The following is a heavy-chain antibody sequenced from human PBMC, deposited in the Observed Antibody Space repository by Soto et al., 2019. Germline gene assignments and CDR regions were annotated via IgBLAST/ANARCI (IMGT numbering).Heavy chain of an antibody. J-gene: IGHJ3*01. CDR3: VREGRGSFDF. D-gene: IGHD5-12*01. CDR2: IGGRGNSA. CDR1: GCIFTNYA. Sequence: GXLRLSCAASGCIFTNYAMNWFRQAPGRGLEWVSVIGGRGNSAYYAESVHCRFTISRDNSKNTLSLQMSSLTADDTAIYYCVREGRGSFDFWGRGTMVTGSS. V-gene: IGHV3-23*01.